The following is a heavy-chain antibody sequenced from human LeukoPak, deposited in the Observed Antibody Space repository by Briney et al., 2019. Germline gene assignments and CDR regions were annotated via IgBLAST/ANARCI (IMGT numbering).Heavy chain of an antibody. V-gene: IGHV3-23*01. J-gene: IGHJ4*02. CDR1: GFTFSDFA. CDR2: IEKNAGGA. Sequence: GGSLRLSCAASGFTFSDFAMSWVRLAPGKGLEWVSSIEKNAGGAYYADSVKGRFTVSRDNSKNTLYLQMSSLRVEDTALYYCAKQGGALIESWCFDHWGLGTLVTVSS. CDR3: AKQGGALIESWCFDH. D-gene: IGHD3-16*01.